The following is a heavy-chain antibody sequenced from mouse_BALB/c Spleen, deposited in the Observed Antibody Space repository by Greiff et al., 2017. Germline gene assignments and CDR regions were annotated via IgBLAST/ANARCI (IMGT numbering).Heavy chain of an antibody. CDR2: ISSGGSYT. CDR1: GFTFSSYA. J-gene: IGHJ4*01. CDR3: AKRDDAMDY. V-gene: IGHV5-9-3*01. Sequence: EVHLVESGGGLVKPGGSLKLSCAASGFTFSSYAMSWVRQTPEKRLEWVATISSGGSYTYYPDSVKGRFTISRDNAKNTLYLQMSSLRSEDTAMYYCAKRDDAMDYWGQGTSVTVSS.